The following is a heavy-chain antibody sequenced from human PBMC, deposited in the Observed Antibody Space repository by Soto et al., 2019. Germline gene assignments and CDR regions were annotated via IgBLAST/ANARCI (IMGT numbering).Heavy chain of an antibody. Sequence: EVQLVESGGGVLRPGGSLRLSCAASGFTFDDSGMSWARQAPGKGLEWVSGVNWNGGSTGYADSVKGRFTISRDNAKNSLYLQMNSLRAEDTAFYYCVRGASLNFDYWGQGTLGTVSS. J-gene: IGHJ4*02. CDR1: GFTFDDSG. D-gene: IGHD1-26*01. CDR2: VNWNGGST. V-gene: IGHV3-20*04. CDR3: VRGASLNFDY.